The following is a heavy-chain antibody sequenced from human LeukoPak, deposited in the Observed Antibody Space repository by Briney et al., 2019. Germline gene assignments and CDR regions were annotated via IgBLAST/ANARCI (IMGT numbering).Heavy chain of an antibody. V-gene: IGHV3-33*01. D-gene: IGHD2-2*01. CDR2: IWYDGSQK. Sequence: GALRLSCAASGFTFGNYGMHWVRQAPGKGLEWVAVIWYDGSQKYYADSVKGRFTISRDNSKNTLYLQMNSLRAEDTAVYYCARPYCSSSNCPGWFDPWGQGTLVTVSP. J-gene: IGHJ5*02. CDR1: GFTFGNYG. CDR3: ARPYCSSSNCPGWFDP.